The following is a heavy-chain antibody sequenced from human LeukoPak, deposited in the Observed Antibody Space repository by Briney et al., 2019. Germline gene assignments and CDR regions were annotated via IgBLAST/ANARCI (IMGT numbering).Heavy chain of an antibody. D-gene: IGHD4-17*01. Sequence: GGSLRLSCAASGFIFSNAWMSWVRQAPGKGLEWVGRIKSKTAGGTTDYAAPVKGRFTISRDDSKNKLYLQMNSLKTEETAMYYCTTDGPASAAYGGYPFDYWGQGTLVTVSS. CDR1: GFIFSNAW. V-gene: IGHV3-15*01. CDR2: IKSKTAGGTT. J-gene: IGHJ4*02. CDR3: TTDGPASAAYGGYPFDY.